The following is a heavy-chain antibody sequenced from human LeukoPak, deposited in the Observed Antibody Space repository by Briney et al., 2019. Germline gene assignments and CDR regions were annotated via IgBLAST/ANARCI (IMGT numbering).Heavy chain of an antibody. CDR3: ARDLGSSWDY. V-gene: IGHV4-59*01. D-gene: IGHD1-26*01. CDR1: GGSIRGNY. CDR2: VYYSGST. J-gene: IGHJ4*02. Sequence: PSETLSLTCTVSGGSIRGNYWSWIRQSPGKGLEWIGYVYYSGSTNYNPSLKSRVTISVDTSTNQFSLNLSSVTAADTAIYFCARDLGSSWDYWGQGTRVTVSS.